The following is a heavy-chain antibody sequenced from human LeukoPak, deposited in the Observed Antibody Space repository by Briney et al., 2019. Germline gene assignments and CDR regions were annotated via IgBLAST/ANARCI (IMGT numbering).Heavy chain of an antibody. Sequence: GASVKVSCKASGGTFSSYAISWVRQAPGQGLEWMGRIIPILGIANYAQKFQGRVTITADKSTSTAYMELSSLRSEDTAVYYCARSYLPYYDFWSGYSWFDPWGQGTLVTVSS. CDR1: GGTFSSYA. D-gene: IGHD3-3*01. CDR3: ARSYLPYYDFWSGYSWFDP. CDR2: IIPILGIA. J-gene: IGHJ5*02. V-gene: IGHV1-69*04.